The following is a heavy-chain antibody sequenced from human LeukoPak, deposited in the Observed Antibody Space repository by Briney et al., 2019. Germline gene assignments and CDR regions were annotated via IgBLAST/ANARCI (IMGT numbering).Heavy chain of an antibody. V-gene: IGHV4-4*07. CDR2: MHSSGST. CDR1: GGSISSCY. Sequence: SSETLSLTCTVAGGSISSCYWSWFQKPAGKGLEWIGRMHSSGSTNYNPSIKSRVTMSLDTSKNQFSLKVDSVTAADTAMYYCAREAVHYGSGSHDYWGQGTLVAVSS. D-gene: IGHD3-10*01. J-gene: IGHJ4*02. CDR3: AREAVHYGSGSHDY.